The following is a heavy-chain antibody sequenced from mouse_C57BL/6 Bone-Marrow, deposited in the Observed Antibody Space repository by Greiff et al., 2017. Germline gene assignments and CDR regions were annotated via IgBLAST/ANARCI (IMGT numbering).Heavy chain of an antibody. D-gene: IGHD2-2*01. Sequence: VQLVESGAELAKPGASVKLSCKASCYTFTSSWMHWVKQRPGQGLEWIGYINPSSGSTKYNQKFKDQAPLTADKSASTAYMQLSSLTYEDAAVNYCESRLWLRPLDYWGQGTTLTVSS. V-gene: IGHV1-7*01. CDR2: INPSSGST. J-gene: IGHJ2*01. CDR3: ESRLWLRPLDY. CDR1: CYTFTSSW.